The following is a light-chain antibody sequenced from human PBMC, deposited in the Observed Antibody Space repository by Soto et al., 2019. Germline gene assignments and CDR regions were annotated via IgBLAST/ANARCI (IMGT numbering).Light chain of an antibody. CDR2: AAS. CDR1: QNIIRH. CDR3: QHSYSMPIA. Sequence: DIQMTQSPSSLSASVGARVTITCRASQNIIRHLNWYQHKPGRAPRILIYAASTLQSGVPSRFTGSGSGTEFTLTISGLQPEDFATYYCQHSYSMPIAFGQGTRLE. V-gene: IGKV1-39*01. J-gene: IGKJ5*01.